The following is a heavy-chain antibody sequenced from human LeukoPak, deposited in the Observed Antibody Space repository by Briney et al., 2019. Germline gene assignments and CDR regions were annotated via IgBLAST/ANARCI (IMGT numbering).Heavy chain of an antibody. CDR1: AGSISSYY. CDR3: ARHVREYSSLAY. V-gene: IGHV4-59*08. D-gene: IGHD6-6*01. J-gene: IGHJ4*02. CDR2: IYYSGYT. Sequence: SETPSLTCTVSAGSISSYYWSWIRQPPGKGLEWIGFIYYSGYTNHNPSLKSRVTMPVDTSKNQFSLKLSSVTAADTAVYYCARHVREYSSLAYWGQGTLVTVSS.